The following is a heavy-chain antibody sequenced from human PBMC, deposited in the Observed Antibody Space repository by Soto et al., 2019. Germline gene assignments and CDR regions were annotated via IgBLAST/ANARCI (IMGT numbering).Heavy chain of an antibody. CDR2: IIPIFGTA. Sequence: SVKVSCKASGGTFSSYAISWVRQAPGQGLEWMGGIIPIFGTANYAQKFQGRVTITADESTSTAYMDLSSLRSEDTAVHFCARPDLDIVATDYPDYYYYYGMDVWGHGTTVTVSS. V-gene: IGHV1-69*13. CDR1: GGTFSSYA. D-gene: IGHD5-12*01. J-gene: IGHJ6*02. CDR3: ARPDLDIVATDYPDYYYYYGMDV.